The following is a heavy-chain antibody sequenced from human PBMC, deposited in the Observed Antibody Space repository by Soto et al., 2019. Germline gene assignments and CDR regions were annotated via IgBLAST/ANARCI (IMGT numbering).Heavy chain of an antibody. J-gene: IGHJ4*02. D-gene: IGHD6-19*01. CDR2: ISSSSSYI. Sequence: PGGSLRLSCAASGFTFSSYSMNWVRQAPGKGLEWVSSISSSSSYIYYADSVKGRFTISRDNAKNSLYLQMNSLRAEDTAVYYCARDRQKSTDRSGWSREAFDYWGQGTLVTVSP. CDR1: GFTFSSYS. CDR3: ARDRQKSTDRSGWSREAFDY. V-gene: IGHV3-21*01.